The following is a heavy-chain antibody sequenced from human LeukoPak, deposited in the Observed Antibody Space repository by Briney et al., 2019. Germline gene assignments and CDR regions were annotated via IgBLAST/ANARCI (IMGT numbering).Heavy chain of an antibody. CDR2: INHSGST. CDR3: ARGHPESFDY. V-gene: IGHV4-34*01. J-gene: IGHJ4*02. D-gene: IGHD2/OR15-2a*01. Sequence: SETLSLTCAVYGGSFSDYYGSWIRQPPGKGLEWIGEINHSGSTNYNPSLKSRVTISVDTSKNQFSLKLSSVTAADTAVYYCARGHPESFDYWGQGTLVTVSS. CDR1: GGSFSDYY.